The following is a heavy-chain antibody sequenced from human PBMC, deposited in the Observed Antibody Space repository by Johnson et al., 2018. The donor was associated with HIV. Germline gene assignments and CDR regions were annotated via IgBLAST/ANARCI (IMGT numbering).Heavy chain of an antibody. D-gene: IGHD1-14*01. V-gene: IGHV3-30*19. J-gene: IGHJ3*02. CDR2: ISYDETDK. Sequence: QVQLVESGGGLVKPGGSLRLSCAVSGFTFSNAWMSWVRQAPGKGLEWVAVISYDETDKNYADSVKGPFIITRDNSNNTLYLQMNSLRVEDTAVYYCARDDRPDGFDIWGQGTMVTVSS. CDR3: ARDDRPDGFDI. CDR1: GFTFSNAW.